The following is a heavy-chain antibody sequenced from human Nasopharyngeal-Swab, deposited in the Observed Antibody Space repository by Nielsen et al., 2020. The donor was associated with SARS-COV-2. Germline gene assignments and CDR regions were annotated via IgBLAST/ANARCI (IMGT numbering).Heavy chain of an antibody. V-gene: IGHV4-4*07. CDR1: GGSISSYY. J-gene: IGHJ4*02. D-gene: IGHD3-22*01. Sequence: SETLSLTCTVSGGSISSYYWSWIRQPAGKGLEWIGRIYTSGSTNYNPSLKSRVTMSVDTPKNQFSLKLSSVTAADTAVYYCARSPYYYDSSGYQYYFDYWGQGTLVTVSS. CDR2: IYTSGST. CDR3: ARSPYYYDSSGYQYYFDY.